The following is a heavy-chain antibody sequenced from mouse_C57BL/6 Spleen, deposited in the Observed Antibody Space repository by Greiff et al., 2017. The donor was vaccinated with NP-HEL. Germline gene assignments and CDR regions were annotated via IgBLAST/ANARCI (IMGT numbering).Heavy chain of an antibody. V-gene: IGHV5-4*01. CDR2: ISDGGSYT. Sequence: EVKLVESGGGLVKPGGSLKLSCAASGFTFSSYAMSWVRQTPEKRLEWVATISDGGSYTYYPDNVKGRFTISRDNAKNNLYLQMSHLKSEDTAMYYCARDPNYYGSCDYWGQGTTLTVSS. CDR3: ARDPNYYGSCDY. D-gene: IGHD1-1*01. CDR1: GFTFSSYA. J-gene: IGHJ2*01.